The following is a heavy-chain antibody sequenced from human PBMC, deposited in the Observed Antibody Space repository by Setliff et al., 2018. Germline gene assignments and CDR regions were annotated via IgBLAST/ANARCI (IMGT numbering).Heavy chain of an antibody. Sequence: ASVKVSCKTSGYTFTDFYIHWVRQAPGQTLEWMGWIHAGSSNTLYSQRFQDRITISRDTSATTVHMELSSLRSDDTAVYYCARMSTSGPHYDYWGQGTLVTVSS. CDR1: GYTFTDFY. V-gene: IGHV1-3*01. CDR2: IHAGSSNT. D-gene: IGHD2-8*02. J-gene: IGHJ4*02. CDR3: ARMSTSGPHYDY.